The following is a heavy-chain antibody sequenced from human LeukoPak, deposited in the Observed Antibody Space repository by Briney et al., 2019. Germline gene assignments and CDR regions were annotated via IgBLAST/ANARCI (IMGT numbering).Heavy chain of an antibody. V-gene: IGHV3-23*01. CDR3: AKDTIVVVVAATQSFDY. J-gene: IGHJ4*02. CDR2: ISGSGGST. Sequence: GGSLRLSCAASGFTFSSYAMSWVRQAPGKGLEWVSAISGSGGSTYYADSVKGRFTISRDNFKNTLYLQMNSLRAEDTAVYYCAKDTIVVVVAATQSFDYWGQGTLVTVSS. CDR1: GFTFSSYA. D-gene: IGHD2-15*01.